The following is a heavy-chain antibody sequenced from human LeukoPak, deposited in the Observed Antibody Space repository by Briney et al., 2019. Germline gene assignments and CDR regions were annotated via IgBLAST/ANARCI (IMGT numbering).Heavy chain of an antibody. D-gene: IGHD5-12*01. Sequence: SETLSLTCTVSGGSISSSSFYWGWVRQPPGKGLEWIGSIYYTGSTDYNSSLKSRVTISIDTSKNQFSLKLNSVTAADTAVYYCAKNGYDNYFDYWGQGTLVTVSS. CDR1: GGSISSSSFY. V-gene: IGHV4-39*07. CDR2: IYYTGST. CDR3: AKNGYDNYFDY. J-gene: IGHJ4*02.